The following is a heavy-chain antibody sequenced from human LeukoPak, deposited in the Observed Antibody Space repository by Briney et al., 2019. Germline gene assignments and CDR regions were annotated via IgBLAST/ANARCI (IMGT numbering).Heavy chain of an antibody. CDR3: ARSGIGYFDY. V-gene: IGHV4-59*01. Sequence: PLETLSLTCTVSGGSISSYYWSWIRQPPGKGLEWIGYIYYSGSTNYNPSLKSRVTISVDTSKNQFSLKLSSVTAADTAVYYCARSGIGYFDYWGQGTLVTVSS. CDR2: IYYSGST. D-gene: IGHD2-15*01. CDR1: GGSISSYY. J-gene: IGHJ4*02.